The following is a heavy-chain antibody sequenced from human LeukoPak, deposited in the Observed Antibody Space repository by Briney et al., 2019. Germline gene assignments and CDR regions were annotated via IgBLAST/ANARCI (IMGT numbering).Heavy chain of an antibody. CDR3: ARPFGYFDY. Sequence: GGSLRLSCAASGFTFSSYAMSWVRQAPGKGLEWVSTVSNSGGTTYYADSVKGRFTISRDNSKNTLYLQMKSLRAEDTAVYYCARPFGYFDYWGQGTLVTVSS. V-gene: IGHV3-23*01. CDR1: GFTFSSYA. CDR2: VSNSGGTT. J-gene: IGHJ4*02. D-gene: IGHD3-16*01.